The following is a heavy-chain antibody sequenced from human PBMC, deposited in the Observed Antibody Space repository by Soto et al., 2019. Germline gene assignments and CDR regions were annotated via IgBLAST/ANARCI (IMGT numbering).Heavy chain of an antibody. CDR2: ISSSGTTI. CDR1: GFTFSDYF. Sequence: PGGSLRLSCAASGFTFSDYFMTWIRQAPGKGLEWVSYISSSGTTIFYADSVQGRFTISRDNAKKSLYLEINSLRAEDTAVYHCARDPGNDAAIDYWGQGTLVTVSS. CDR3: ARDPGNDAAIDY. D-gene: IGHD6-25*01. J-gene: IGHJ4*02. V-gene: IGHV3-11*01.